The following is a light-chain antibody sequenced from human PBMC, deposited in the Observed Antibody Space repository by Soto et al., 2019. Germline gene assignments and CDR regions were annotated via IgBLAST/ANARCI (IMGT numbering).Light chain of an antibody. V-gene: IGLV2-11*01. J-gene: IGLJ1*01. CDR1: SSDVGRYDY. CDR3: CSFAGSYSYV. Sequence: QSVLTQPRSVSGSPGQSVTISCTGTSSDVGRYDYVSWYQQYPGEAPKLIIYDVTERPSGGPDRFSGSKSGNTASLTISGLRAEDEAAYSCCSFAGSYSYVFGGGTKLTVL. CDR2: DVT.